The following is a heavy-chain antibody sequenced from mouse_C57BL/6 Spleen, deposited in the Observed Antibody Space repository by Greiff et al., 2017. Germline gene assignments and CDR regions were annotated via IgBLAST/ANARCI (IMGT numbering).Heavy chain of an antibody. V-gene: IGHV5S21*01. D-gene: IGHD2-4*01. Sequence: EVKLVASGAGLVKPGGSLKLSCAASGFTFSSYAMSWVRQTPEKRLEWVAYISSGGDYIYYADTVKGRFTISRDNARNTLYLQMSRLKSEDTAMYYCTRREDYDGFAYWGQGTLVTVSA. J-gene: IGHJ3*01. CDR3: TRREDYDGFAY. CDR1: GFTFSSYA. CDR2: ISSGGDYI.